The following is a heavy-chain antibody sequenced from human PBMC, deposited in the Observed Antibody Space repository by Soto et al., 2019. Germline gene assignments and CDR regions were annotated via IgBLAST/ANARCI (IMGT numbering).Heavy chain of an antibody. CDR1: GYTLTELS. CDR2: FDPEDGET. CDR3: ATDLHYYDSSGYSPNDY. J-gene: IGHJ4*02. V-gene: IGHV1-24*01. D-gene: IGHD3-22*01. Sequence: ASVKVSCKVSGYTLTELSMHWVRQAPGEGLEWMGGFDPEDGETIYAQKFQGRVTMTEDTSTDTAYMELSSLRSEDTAVYYCATDLHYYDSSGYSPNDYWGQGTLVTVSS.